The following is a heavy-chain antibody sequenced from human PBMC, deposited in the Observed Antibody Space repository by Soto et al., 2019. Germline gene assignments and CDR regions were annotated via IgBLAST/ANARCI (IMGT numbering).Heavy chain of an antibody. V-gene: IGHV3-30*03. CDR3: ASYVWRSGGYGMDV. CDR2: ISYDGSNK. Sequence: QVQLVESGRGVVQPGRSLRLSCAASGFTFSSYGMHWVRQAPGKGLEWVAVISYDGSNKYYADSVKGRFTISRDNSKNTLYLQMNSLRAEDTAVYYCASYVWRSGGYGMDVWGQGTTVTVSS. D-gene: IGHD3-16*01. J-gene: IGHJ6*02. CDR1: GFTFSSYG.